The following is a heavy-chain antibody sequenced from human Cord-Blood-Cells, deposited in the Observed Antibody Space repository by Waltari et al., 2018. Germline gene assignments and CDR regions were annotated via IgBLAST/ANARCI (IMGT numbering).Heavy chain of an antibody. CDR1: GFTFSSYG. CDR2: IRYDGSNK. D-gene: IGHD6-6*01. CDR3: AKVRVGSSSFDY. J-gene: IGHJ4*02. Sequence: QVQLVESGGGVVQPGGSLRLPCAAAGFTFSSYGMDWVRQAPGQGLEWVAFIRYDGSNKYYADSVKGRFTISRDNSKNTLYLQMNSLRAEDTAVYYCAKVRVGSSSFDYWGQGTLVTVSS. V-gene: IGHV3-30*02.